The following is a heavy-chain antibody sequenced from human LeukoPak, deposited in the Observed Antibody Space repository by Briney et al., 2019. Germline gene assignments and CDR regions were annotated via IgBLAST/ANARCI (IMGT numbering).Heavy chain of an antibody. J-gene: IGHJ5*02. D-gene: IGHD3-10*01. CDR1: GGTFTSYA. CDR2: IIPIIGTT. V-gene: IGHV1-69*05. Sequence: SVKVSCKASGGTFTSYAISWVRQAPGQGLEWMGRIIPIIGTTNYAQKFQGRVTITTDESTSTAYMELRSLRSEDTAVYYCARAPRITMVRGVSYWLDPWGEGTLVTVSS. CDR3: ARAPRITMVRGVSYWLDP.